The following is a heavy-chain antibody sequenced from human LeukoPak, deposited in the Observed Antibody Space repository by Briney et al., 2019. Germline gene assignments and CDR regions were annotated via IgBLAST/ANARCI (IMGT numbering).Heavy chain of an antibody. CDR1: GFTFSSYI. CDR2: ISSSSNHI. CDR3: ARVGGYSSGWSDAFDI. V-gene: IGHV3-21*01. Sequence: GGSLRLSCAASGFTFSSYIMNWVRQAPGKGLEWVSSISSSSNHIYYADSVKGRFTISRDNSKNTLYLQMNSLRAEDTAVYYCARVGGYSSGWSDAFDIWGQGTMVTVSS. J-gene: IGHJ3*02. D-gene: IGHD6-19*01.